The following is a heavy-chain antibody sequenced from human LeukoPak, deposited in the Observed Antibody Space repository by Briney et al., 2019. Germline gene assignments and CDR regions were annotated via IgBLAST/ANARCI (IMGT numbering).Heavy chain of an antibody. CDR3: ASSNRPTPYYFDY. J-gene: IGHJ4*02. Sequence: GGSLRLSCAASGFTISSYYMAWVRQAPGKGLEWVSVIYHSGNTDYADSVKGRFTISRDNSKNTVYLQMSSLRAEDTAVYYCASSNRPTPYYFDYWGQGTLVTVSS. CDR1: GFTISSYY. D-gene: IGHD1-14*01. V-gene: IGHV3-53*01. CDR2: IYHSGNT.